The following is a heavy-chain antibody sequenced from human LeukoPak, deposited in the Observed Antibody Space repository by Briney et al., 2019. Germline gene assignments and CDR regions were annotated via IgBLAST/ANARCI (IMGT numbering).Heavy chain of an antibody. CDR1: GGSISSYY. Sequence: SETLSLTCTVSGGSISSYYWSWIRQPPGKGLEWIGYIYYSGSTNYNPSLKSRVTISIDTSKNQFSLKLSSVTAADTAVYYCARVPYNWNYVASNYYYYMDVWGKGTTVTVSS. D-gene: IGHD1-7*01. CDR2: IYYSGST. J-gene: IGHJ6*03. V-gene: IGHV4-59*01. CDR3: ARVPYNWNYVASNYYYYMDV.